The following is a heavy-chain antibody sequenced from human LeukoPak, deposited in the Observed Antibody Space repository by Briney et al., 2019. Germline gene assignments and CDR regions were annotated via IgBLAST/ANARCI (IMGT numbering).Heavy chain of an antibody. CDR3: ARASRLYTAMVDFDY. D-gene: IGHD5-18*01. Sequence: PGGSLRLSCAASGFTFSSYAMSWVRQAPGKGLEWVAVIWYDGGNKYYADSVKGRFTISRDNSKNTLYLQMNSLRAEDTAVYYCARASRLYTAMVDFDYWGQGTLVTVSS. CDR2: IWYDGGNK. V-gene: IGHV3-33*08. J-gene: IGHJ4*02. CDR1: GFTFSSYA.